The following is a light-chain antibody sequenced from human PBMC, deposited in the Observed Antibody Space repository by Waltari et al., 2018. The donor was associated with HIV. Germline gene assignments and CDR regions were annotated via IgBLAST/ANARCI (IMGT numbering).Light chain of an antibody. J-gene: IGLJ1*01. V-gene: IGLV1-47*01. CDR3: AAWDDSLSGPHYV. CDR2: RNN. CDR1: SSNIGSNY. Sequence: QSVLTQPPSASGTPGQRVTISCSGSSSNIGSNYVYWYQQLPGTAPKLLIYRNNQRPSGVPDRCSGSKSGTSASLAISGLRSEDEADYYCAAWDDSLSGPHYVFGTGTKVTVL.